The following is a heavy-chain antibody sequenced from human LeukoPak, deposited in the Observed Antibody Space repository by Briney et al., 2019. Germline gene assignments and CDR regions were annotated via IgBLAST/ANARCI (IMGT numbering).Heavy chain of an antibody. D-gene: IGHD6-13*01. CDR3: ARSKNSWYGMGFDY. CDR1: GYTFTSYD. Sequence: ASVKVSCKTSGYTFTSYDINWVRQATGQGLEWMGWVSPNSDTTVYAQNFRGRVTMTRNTSISTAYMELSSLRSDDTAVYYCARSKNSWYGMGFDYWGQGTLVTVSS. CDR2: VSPNSDTT. J-gene: IGHJ4*02. V-gene: IGHV1-8*01.